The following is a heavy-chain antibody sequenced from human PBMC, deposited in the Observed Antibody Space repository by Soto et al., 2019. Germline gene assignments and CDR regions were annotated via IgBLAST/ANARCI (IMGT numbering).Heavy chain of an antibody. D-gene: IGHD3-22*01. CDR3: ARPLLPYYYDTSGYLAFDY. Sequence: PSETLSLTCTVSVGSISSSSYYGGWILQPPGKGLEWIGSIYYSGSTYYNPSLKSRVTISVDTSKNQFSLKLSSVTAADTAVYYCARPLLPYYYDTSGYLAFDYWGQGTLVTVSS. CDR2: IYYSGST. CDR1: VGSISSSSYY. V-gene: IGHV4-39*01. J-gene: IGHJ4*02.